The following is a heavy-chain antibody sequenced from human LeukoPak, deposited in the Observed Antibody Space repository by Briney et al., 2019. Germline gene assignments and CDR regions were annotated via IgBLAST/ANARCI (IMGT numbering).Heavy chain of an antibody. CDR3: ARHLVSRAHSYYYAMDV. CDR1: GGSISSYY. V-gene: IGHV4-59*08. CDR2: IYYSGST. D-gene: IGHD5/OR15-5a*01. Sequence: PSETLSLTCTVSGGSISSYYWSWIRQPPGKGLEWIGYIYYSGSTDYNPSLKSRVSISADTSKNRLSLKLSSVTAADTAVYYCARHLVSRAHSYYYAMDVWGQGTTVTVTS. J-gene: IGHJ6*02.